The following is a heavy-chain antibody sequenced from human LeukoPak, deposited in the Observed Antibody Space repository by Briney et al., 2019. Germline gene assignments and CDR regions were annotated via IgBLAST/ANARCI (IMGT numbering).Heavy chain of an antibody. V-gene: IGHV4-59*01. J-gene: IGHJ4*02. CDR1: RGSFSGYY. CDR3: ARGERTDGYNFEFGY. D-gene: IGHD5-24*01. Sequence: SETLSLTCTVSRGSFSGYYWSWIRQPPGKGLEWIGYIYYSGGTHYNPSLKSRVTISADTSKNQFSLKLTSVTAADTAVYYCARGERTDGYNFEFGYWGQGTLVTVSS. CDR2: IYYSGGT.